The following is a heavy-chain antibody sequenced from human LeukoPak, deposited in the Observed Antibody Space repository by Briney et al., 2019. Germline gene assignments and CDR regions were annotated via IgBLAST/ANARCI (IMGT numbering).Heavy chain of an antibody. CDR3: AAMTPDYYYYYMDV. D-gene: IGHD4-11*01. V-gene: IGHV4-4*07. CDR2: IYTSGST. Sequence: PSETLSLTCTVSGGSISSYYWSWIRQPAGKRLEWIGRIYTSGSTNYNPSLKSRVTMSVDTSKNQFSLKLSSVTAADTAVYYCAAMTPDYYYYYMDVWGKGTTVTVSS. CDR1: GGSISSYY. J-gene: IGHJ6*03.